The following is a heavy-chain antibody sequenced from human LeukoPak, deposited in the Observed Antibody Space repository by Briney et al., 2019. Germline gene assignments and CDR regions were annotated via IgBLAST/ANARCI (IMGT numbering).Heavy chain of an antibody. Sequence: GASVKVSCKASGYTFTGYGISWVRQAPGQGLEWTGWISAYSGNTYYAQKLQGRVTMTTDTSTSTAYMELRSLRSDDTAVYYCARDGRVGYFQHWGQGTLVTVSS. CDR1: GYTFTGYG. CDR2: ISAYSGNT. D-gene: IGHD3-10*01. J-gene: IGHJ1*01. V-gene: IGHV1-18*01. CDR3: ARDGRVGYFQH.